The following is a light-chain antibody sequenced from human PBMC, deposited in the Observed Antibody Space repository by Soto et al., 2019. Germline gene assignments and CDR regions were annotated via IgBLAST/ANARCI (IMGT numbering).Light chain of an antibody. CDR3: SSYTSSSTPYV. CDR1: SSDVGGYDY. V-gene: IGLV2-14*03. J-gene: IGLJ1*01. Sequence: QSVLTQPASVSGSPGQSITISCTGSSSDVGGYDYVSWYQHHPGKAPKLMIHGVSNRPSGVSNRFSGSKSGNTASLTISGLQAEDEADYYCSSYTSSSTPYVFGTGTKVTVL. CDR2: GVS.